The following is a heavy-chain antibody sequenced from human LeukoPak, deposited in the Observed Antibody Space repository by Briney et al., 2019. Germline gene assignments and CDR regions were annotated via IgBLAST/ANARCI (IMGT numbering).Heavy chain of an antibody. CDR2: ISSSGSTI. J-gene: IGHJ4*02. V-gene: IGHV3-48*03. CDR3: ASLVVVPAAIGHQGG. Sequence: GGSLRLSCAASGFTFSSYEMNWVRQAPGKGLEWVSYISSSGSTIYYADSVKGRFTISRDNAKNSLYLQMNSLRAEDTAVYYCASLVVVPAAIGHQGGWGQGTLVTVSS. D-gene: IGHD2-2*02. CDR1: GFTFSSYE.